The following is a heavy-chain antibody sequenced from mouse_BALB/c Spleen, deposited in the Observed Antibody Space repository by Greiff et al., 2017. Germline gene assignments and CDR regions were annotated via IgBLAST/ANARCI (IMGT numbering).Heavy chain of an antibody. CDR1: GFTFSSYA. V-gene: IGHV5-9-4*01. Sequence: DVHLVESGGGLVKPGGSLKLSCAASGFTFSSYAMSWVRQSPEKRLEWVAEISSGGSYTYYPDTVTGRFTISRDNAKNTLYLEMSSLRSEDTAMYYCARPDYYGSSGGYYFDYWGQGTTLTVSS. J-gene: IGHJ2*01. CDR2: ISSGGSYT. CDR3: ARPDYYGSSGGYYFDY. D-gene: IGHD1-1*01.